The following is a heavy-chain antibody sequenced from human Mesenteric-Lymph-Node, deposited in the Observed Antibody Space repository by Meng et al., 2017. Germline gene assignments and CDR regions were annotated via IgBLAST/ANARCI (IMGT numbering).Heavy chain of an antibody. CDR2: IYSGGST. D-gene: IGHD5-24*01. V-gene: IGHV3-53*01. CDR3: ARIRIEMATGSGFDI. J-gene: IGHJ3*02. CDR1: GFTVSSNY. Sequence: GGSLRLSCAASGFTVSSNYMSWVRQAPGKGLEWVSVIYSGGSTYYADSVKGRFTISRHNSKNTLYLQMNSLRAEDTAKYYCARIRIEMATGSGFDIWGQGTVVTVSS.